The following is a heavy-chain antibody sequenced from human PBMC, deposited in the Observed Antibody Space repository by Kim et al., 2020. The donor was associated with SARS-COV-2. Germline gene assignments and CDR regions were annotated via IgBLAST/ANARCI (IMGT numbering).Heavy chain of an antibody. CDR1: GGTFSSYA. V-gene: IGHV1-69*13. Sequence: SVKVSCKASGGTFSSYAISWVRQAPGQGLEWMGGIIPIFGTANYAQKFQGRVTITADESTSTAYMELSSLRSEDTAVYYCASCSGGSCYGGYYYYYYGMDFGGQGTPVTAPS. CDR2: IIPIFGTA. D-gene: IGHD2-15*01. CDR3: ASCSGGSCYGGYYYYYYGMDF. J-gene: IGHJ6*02.